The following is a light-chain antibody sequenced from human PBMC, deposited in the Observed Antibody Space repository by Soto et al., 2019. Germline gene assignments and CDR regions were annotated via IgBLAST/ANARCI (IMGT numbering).Light chain of an antibody. CDR1: QNVYSNF. CDR2: GTS. V-gene: IGKV3-20*01. Sequence: ETVLTQSPGTLSLSPGDRATLSCRASQNVYSNFVGWYQQRPGQAPRLLIYGTSTRATDIPDRFSGSGSGTDLTLTISRLEPDDFAVYFCHQYDNSPLTFGPGTKVDF. J-gene: IGKJ3*01. CDR3: HQYDNSPLT.